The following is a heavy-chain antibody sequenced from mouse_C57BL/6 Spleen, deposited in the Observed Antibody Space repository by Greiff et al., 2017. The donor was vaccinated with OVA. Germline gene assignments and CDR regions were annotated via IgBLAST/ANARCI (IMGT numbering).Heavy chain of an antibody. CDR2: INPNYGTT. J-gene: IGHJ4*01. CDR1: GYSFTDYN. Sequence: EVQLQQSGPELVKPGASVKISCKASGYSFTDYNMNWVKQSNGKSLEWIGVINPNYGTTSYNQKFKGKATLTVDQSSSTAYMQLNSLTSEDSAVYYGAYYGSSPHYYAMDYWGQGTSVTVSS. D-gene: IGHD1-1*01. V-gene: IGHV1-39*01. CDR3: AYYGSSPHYYAMDY.